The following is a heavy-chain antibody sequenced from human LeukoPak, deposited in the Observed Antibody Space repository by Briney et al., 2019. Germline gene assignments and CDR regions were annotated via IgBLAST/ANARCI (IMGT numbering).Heavy chain of an antibody. Sequence: ASVKVSCKASGYTLTGYYMHWVRQAPGQGLEWMGWINPNSGGTNYAQKFQGRVTMTRDTSISTAYMELSRLRSDDTAVYYCARDGSKYYYDSSGYLPFDYWGQGTLVTVSS. CDR1: GYTLTGYY. D-gene: IGHD3-22*01. J-gene: IGHJ4*02. V-gene: IGHV1-2*02. CDR3: ARDGSKYYYDSSGYLPFDY. CDR2: INPNSGGT.